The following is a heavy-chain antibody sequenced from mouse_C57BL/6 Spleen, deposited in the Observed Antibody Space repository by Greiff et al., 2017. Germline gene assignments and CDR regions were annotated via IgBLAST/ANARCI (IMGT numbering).Heavy chain of an antibody. V-gene: IGHV1-82*01. CDR1: GYAFSSSW. CDR2: IYPGDGDT. Sequence: VHLVESGPELVKPGASVKISCKASGYAFSSSWMNWVKQRPGKGLEWIGRIYPGDGDTNYNGQFKGKATLTADKSSSTAYMQLSSLTSEDSAVXLCARSEEYISTVVEAYYFDDWGKGTTLTVSS. D-gene: IGHD1-1*01. CDR3: ARSEEYISTVVEAYYFDD. J-gene: IGHJ2*01.